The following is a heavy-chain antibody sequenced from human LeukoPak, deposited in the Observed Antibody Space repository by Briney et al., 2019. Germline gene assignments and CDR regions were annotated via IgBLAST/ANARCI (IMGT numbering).Heavy chain of an antibody. D-gene: IGHD4-23*01. CDR1: GCTFTTAA. CDR3: ARADNGGNWFDP. J-gene: IGHJ5*02. Sequence: ASVKVSCKASGCTFTTAAMHWVRRAPGQRLEWMGWINTDNGNAKYSQKFQGRATITRDTSASTAYMELSSLKSEDTGVYYCARADNGGNWFDPWGQGTLVTVSS. V-gene: IGHV1-3*04. CDR2: INTDNGNA.